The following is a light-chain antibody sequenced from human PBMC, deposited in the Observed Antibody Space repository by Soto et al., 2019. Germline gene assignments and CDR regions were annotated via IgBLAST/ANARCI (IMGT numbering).Light chain of an antibody. CDR2: DAS. V-gene: IGKV3-11*01. J-gene: IGKJ3*01. CDR3: QQRSNWAT. CDR1: QSVSRN. Sequence: EIGLTQSPATLFLSPGERATLSCRASQSVSRNLAWYQQKPGQAPRLLIYDASNRATGIPARFSGSGSVTDFTLTISSLEPEDFAVYYCQQRSNWATFGPGTKVDIK.